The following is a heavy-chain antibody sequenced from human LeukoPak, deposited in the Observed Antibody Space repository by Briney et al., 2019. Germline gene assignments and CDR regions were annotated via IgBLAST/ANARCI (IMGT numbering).Heavy chain of an antibody. Sequence: SETLSLTCTVSGGSMNTYYWTWLRQPAGKGLEWLGRMYHSGTTNYNSPLYNPSLSSRVTMSVDGAKNQFSLRLKSVMTADTANFCARERDHGYSYGFVLDSWGQGSLVTVSS. D-gene: IGHD5-18*01. CDR3: ARERDHGYSYGFVLDS. CDR1: GGSMNTYY. CDR2: MYHSGTT. J-gene: IGHJ4*02. V-gene: IGHV4-4*07.